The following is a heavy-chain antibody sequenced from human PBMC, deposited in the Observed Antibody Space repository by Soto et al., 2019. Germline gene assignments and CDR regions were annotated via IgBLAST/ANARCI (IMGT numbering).Heavy chain of an antibody. J-gene: IGHJ2*01. V-gene: IGHV3-30*18. CDR1: GFTFSSYG. CDR2: ISYDGSNK. CDR3: AKGLAYCGGDCYSHFDL. D-gene: IGHD2-21*02. Sequence: QVQLVESGGGVVQPGRSLRLSCAASGFTFSSYGMHWVRQAPGKGLEWVAVISYDGSNKYYADSVKGRFTISRDNSQNTLYLPMNSLRAQDTAVYYCAKGLAYCGGDCYSHFDLWGRGTLVPVSS.